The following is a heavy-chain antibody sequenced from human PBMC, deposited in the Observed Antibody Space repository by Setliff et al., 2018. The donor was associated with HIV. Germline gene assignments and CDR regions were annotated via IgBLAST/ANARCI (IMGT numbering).Heavy chain of an antibody. D-gene: IGHD1-1*01. J-gene: IGHJ3*02. V-gene: IGHV4-59*11. CDR1: GGSISPHH. CDR2: IYYSGII. CDR3: ARNGPFPTDAFDI. Sequence: PSETLSLTCTVSGGSISPHHWSWIRQPPGKGLEWIGYIYYSGIISYSPSLKSRITISVDTSKNQFALKLKSVTAADTAVYYCARNGPFPTDAFDIWGQGTKVTVSS.